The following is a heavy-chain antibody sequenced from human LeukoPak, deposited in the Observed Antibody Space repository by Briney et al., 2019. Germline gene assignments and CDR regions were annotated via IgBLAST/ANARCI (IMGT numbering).Heavy chain of an antibody. Sequence: GGSLRLSCAASGFTFSSYWMSWVRQAPGKGLEWVANIKQDGSEKYYVDSVKGRFTISRDNAKNSLYLQMNSLRAEDTAVYYCARTNHDFVVVPAAIAYYYYYYGMDVWGQGTTVTVSS. CDR3: ARTNHDFVVVPAAIAYYYYYYGMDV. J-gene: IGHJ6*02. CDR1: GFTFSSYW. CDR2: IKQDGSEK. V-gene: IGHV3-7*03. D-gene: IGHD2-2*01.